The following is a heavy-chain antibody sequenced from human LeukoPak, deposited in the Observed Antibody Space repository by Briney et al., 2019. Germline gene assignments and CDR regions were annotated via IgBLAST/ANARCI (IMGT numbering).Heavy chain of an antibody. CDR2: IRYDGSNK. V-gene: IGHV3-30*02. D-gene: IGHD2-2*03. CDR1: GFTFSSYG. CDR3: AKRMDIVAVPDADFDY. J-gene: IGHJ4*02. Sequence: PGGSLRLSCAASGFTFSSYGMHWVRQAPGKGLEWVAFIRYDGSNKYYADSVKGRFTISRDNSKNTLYLQMNSLSAEDTAVYYCAKRMDIVAVPDADFDYWGQGTLVTVSS.